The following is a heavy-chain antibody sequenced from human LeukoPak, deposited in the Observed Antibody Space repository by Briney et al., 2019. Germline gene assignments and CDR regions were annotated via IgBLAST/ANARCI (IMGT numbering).Heavy chain of an antibody. Sequence: ASVKVSCKASGYTFTSYGISWVRQAPGQGLEWMGWISAYNGNTNYAQKLQGRVTMTTDTSTSTAYMELRSLRSDDTAVYYCARGLSDYYYDSSGYPLWGQGTLVTVSS. CDR2: ISAYNGNT. J-gene: IGHJ4*02. V-gene: IGHV1-18*01. D-gene: IGHD3-22*01. CDR3: ARGLSDYYYDSSGYPL. CDR1: GYTFTSYG.